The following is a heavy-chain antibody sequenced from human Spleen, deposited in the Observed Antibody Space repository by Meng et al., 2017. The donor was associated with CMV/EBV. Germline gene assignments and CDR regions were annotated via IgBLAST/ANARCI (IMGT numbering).Heavy chain of an antibody. CDR2: ISYDGSNK. CDR1: GVTFSSYA. D-gene: IGHD1-7*01. Sequence: GGSLRLSCAASGVTFSSYAMHWVRQAPGKGLEWVAVISYDGSNKYYADSVKGRFTISRDNSKNTLYLQMTSLRAEDTAFYYCAMSHWNLYYFDYWGQGTLVTVSS. V-gene: IGHV3-30-3*01. CDR3: AMSHWNLYYFDY. J-gene: IGHJ4*02.